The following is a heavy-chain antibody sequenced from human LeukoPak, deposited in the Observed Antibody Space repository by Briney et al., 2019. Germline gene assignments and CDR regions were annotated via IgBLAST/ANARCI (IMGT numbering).Heavy chain of an antibody. CDR1: GASISSYY. CDR2: IYYSGST. Sequence: PSETLSLTCTVSGASISSYYWNWIRQPPGKGLEWIGYIYYSGSTNYNPSLKSRVTISVDTSKNQFSLKVRSVTAADTAVYYCARHISFGSGYYSSFDYWGQGTLVTVSS. D-gene: IGHD3-22*01. J-gene: IGHJ4*02. CDR3: ARHISFGSGYYSSFDY. V-gene: IGHV4-59*08.